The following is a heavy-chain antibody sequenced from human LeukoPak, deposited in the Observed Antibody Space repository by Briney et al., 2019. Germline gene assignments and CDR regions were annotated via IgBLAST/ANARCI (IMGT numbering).Heavy chain of an antibody. V-gene: IGHV4-59*08. CDR3: ARQDCSGGSCDYDY. CDR2: IYYSGST. Sequence: SETLSLTCTVSSGSISSYSWSWIRQPPGKGLEWIGYIYYSGSTNYNPSLKSRVTISVDTSKNQFSLKLSSVTAADTAVYYCARQDCSGGSCDYDYWGQGTLVTVSS. J-gene: IGHJ4*02. CDR1: SGSISSYS. D-gene: IGHD2-15*01.